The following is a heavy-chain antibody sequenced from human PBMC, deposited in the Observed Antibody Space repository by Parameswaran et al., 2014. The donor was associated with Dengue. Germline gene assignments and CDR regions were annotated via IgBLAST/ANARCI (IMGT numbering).Heavy chain of an antibody. J-gene: IGHJ6*03. CDR3: ARGLRFLEWLTYYYYYMDV. V-gene: IGHV1-69*01. D-gene: IGHD3-3*01. CDR2: IIPIFGTA. Sequence: RLVRQAPGQGLEWMGGIIPIFGTANYAQKFQGRVTITADESTSTAYMELSSLRSEDTAVYYCARGLRFLEWLTYYYYYMDVWGKGTTVTVSS.